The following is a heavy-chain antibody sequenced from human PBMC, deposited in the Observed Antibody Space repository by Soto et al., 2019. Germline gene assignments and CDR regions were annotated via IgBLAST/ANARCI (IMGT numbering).Heavy chain of an antibody. J-gene: IGHJ4*02. Sequence: GESLRLSCRGSGFSFSNYWVAWVRQMPGKGLEWMSNINGGDSDTRYRPSFQGQVTVSADKSIGTAYLQWNSLKASDTAIYYCARPDSNGWYQNWGQGTPVTVSS. CDR1: GFSFSNYW. CDR2: INGGDSDT. D-gene: IGHD6-19*01. V-gene: IGHV5-51*01. CDR3: ARPDSNGWYQN.